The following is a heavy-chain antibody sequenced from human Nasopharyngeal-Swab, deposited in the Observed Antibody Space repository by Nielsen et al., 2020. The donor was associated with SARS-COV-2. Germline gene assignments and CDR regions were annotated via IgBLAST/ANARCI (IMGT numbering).Heavy chain of an antibody. V-gene: IGHV1-3*01. Sequence: ASVKVSCKASGYTFTSYAMHWVRQAPVQRLEWMGWINAGNGNTKYSQKFQGRVTITRDTSASTAYMELSSLRSEDTAVYYCARWRVGGSYSGYYYYYMDVWGKGTTVTVSS. CDR1: GYTFTSYA. CDR2: INAGNGNT. CDR3: ARWRVGGSYSGYYYYYMDV. J-gene: IGHJ6*03. D-gene: IGHD1-26*01.